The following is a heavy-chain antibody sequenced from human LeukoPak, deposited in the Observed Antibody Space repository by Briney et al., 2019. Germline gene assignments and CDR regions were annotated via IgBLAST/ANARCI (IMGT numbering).Heavy chain of an antibody. CDR1: GGSISSYY. CDR3: ARSDGDYIQYFDY. V-gene: IGHV4-59*01. J-gene: IGHJ4*02. CDR2: IYYSGST. Sequence: SETLSFTCTVSGGSISSYYWSWIRQPPGKGLEWIGYIYYSGSTNYNPSLKSRVTISVDTSKNQFSLKLSSVTAADTAVYYCARSDGDYIQYFDYWGQGTLVTVSS. D-gene: IGHD4-17*01.